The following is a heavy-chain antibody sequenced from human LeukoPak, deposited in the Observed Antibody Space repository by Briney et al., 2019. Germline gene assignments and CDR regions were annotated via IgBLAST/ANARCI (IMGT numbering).Heavy chain of an antibody. CDR3: ARAYDDYGDYPCDY. CDR2: ISSSGSTI. V-gene: IGHV3-11*01. D-gene: IGHD4-17*01. CDR1: GFTFSDYY. J-gene: IGHJ4*02. Sequence: GGSLRLSCAASGFTFSDYYMSWIRQAPGKGLEWVSYISSSGSTIYHADSVKGRFTISRDNAKNSLYLQMNSLRAEDTAVYYCARAYDDYGDYPCDYWGQGTLVTVSS.